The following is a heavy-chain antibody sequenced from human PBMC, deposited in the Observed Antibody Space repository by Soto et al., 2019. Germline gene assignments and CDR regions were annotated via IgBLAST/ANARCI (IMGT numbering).Heavy chain of an antibody. D-gene: IGHD6-25*01. CDR3: ARVRSSGREFHY. CDR2: VDPRDGST. Sequence: QVQLVQSGAEMKRPGASVILSCKASGYIFTTYSIHWVRQTAGQGLEWMAKVDPRDGSTGYAQKFRGRVSMAWDTSTGTAYMEVGSLTSDDTATYDCARVRSSGREFHYWGQGTQVTGSS. CDR1: GYIFTTYS. J-gene: IGHJ4*02. V-gene: IGHV1-46*01.